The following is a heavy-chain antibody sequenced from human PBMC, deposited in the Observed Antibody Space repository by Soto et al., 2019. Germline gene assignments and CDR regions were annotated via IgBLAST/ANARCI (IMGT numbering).Heavy chain of an antibody. J-gene: IGHJ5*02. D-gene: IGHD6-6*01. CDR3: ATTARPKYSSSSDDWFDP. CDR2: IIPIFGTA. V-gene: IGHV1-69*13. CDR1: GGTFSSYA. Sequence: SVKVSCKASGGTFSSYAISWGRQAPGQGLEWMGGIIPIFGTANYAQKFQGRVTITADESTSTAYMELSSLRSEDTAVYYCATTARPKYSSSSDDWFDPWGQGTLVTVSS.